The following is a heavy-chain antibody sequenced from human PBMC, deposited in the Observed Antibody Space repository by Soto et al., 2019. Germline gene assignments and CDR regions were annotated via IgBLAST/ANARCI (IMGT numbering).Heavy chain of an antibody. V-gene: IGHV4-59*01. Sequence: PSETLSLTCTVPGGSISSYYWSWIRQPPGKGLEWIGYIYYSGSTNYNPSLKSRVTISVDTSKNQFSLKLSSVTAADTAVYYCARPYYYDSSSESGAFDIWGQGTMVTVSS. D-gene: IGHD3-22*01. J-gene: IGHJ3*02. CDR3: ARPYYYDSSSESGAFDI. CDR2: IYYSGST. CDR1: GGSISSYY.